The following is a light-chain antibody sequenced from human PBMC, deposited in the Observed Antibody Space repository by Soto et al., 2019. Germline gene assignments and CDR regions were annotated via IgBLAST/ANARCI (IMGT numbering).Light chain of an antibody. Sequence: EIVMTQSPATLSVSPGKRATLSCRASQSVSSNLAWYQQKPGQAPRLLIYGASARATGIPARFSGSGSGTEFTLTISSLQSEDFAVYYCQQYNNWPLTFGQGTKVEIK. J-gene: IGKJ1*01. V-gene: IGKV3-15*01. CDR2: GAS. CDR1: QSVSSN. CDR3: QQYNNWPLT.